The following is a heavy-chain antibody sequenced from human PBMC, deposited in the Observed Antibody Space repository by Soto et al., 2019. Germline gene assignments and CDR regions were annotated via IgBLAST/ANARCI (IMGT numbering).Heavy chain of an antibody. CDR2: ISATGGSA. CDR3: AKGTTAVYCFDF. J-gene: IGHJ4*02. Sequence: DVQLLESGGGLVQPGGSLRLSCAASGFTFSSYAMSWVRQAPGKGLEWVSGISATGGSAFYADSVKGRFTISRDNSKNTVFLQIDSLVTEDTAVYYCAKGTTAVYCFDFWGQGTLVTVSS. D-gene: IGHD2-15*01. CDR1: GFTFSSYA. V-gene: IGHV3-23*01.